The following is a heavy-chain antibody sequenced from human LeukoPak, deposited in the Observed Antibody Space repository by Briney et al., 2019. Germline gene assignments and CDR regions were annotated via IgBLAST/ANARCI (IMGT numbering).Heavy chain of an antibody. D-gene: IGHD3-9*01. CDR1: GFTFSSYW. V-gene: IGHV3-74*01. CDR2: INSDGSST. CDR3: ARTYYDILTGYNPYFDY. J-gene: IGHJ4*02. Sequence: GGSLRLSCAASGFTFSSYWMHWVRQAPGKGLVWVSRINSDGSSTSYADSVKGRFTISRDNAKNTLYLQMNSLRAEDTAVYYCARTYYDILTGYNPYFDYWGQGILVTVSS.